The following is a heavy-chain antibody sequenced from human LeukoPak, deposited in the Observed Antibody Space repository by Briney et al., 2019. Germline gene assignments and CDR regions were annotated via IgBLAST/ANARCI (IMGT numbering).Heavy chain of an antibody. CDR2: ISAYNGNT. D-gene: IGHD6-13*01. J-gene: IGHJ5*02. CDR3: ASIGGSSSPKYNWFDP. Sequence: ASVKVSCKASGYTFTSYGISWVRQAPGQGLEWMGWISAYNGNTNYAQKLQGRVTMTTDTSTSTAYMELRSLRSDDTAVYYCASIGGSSSPKYNWFDPWGQGTLVTVSS. V-gene: IGHV1-18*01. CDR1: GYTFTSYG.